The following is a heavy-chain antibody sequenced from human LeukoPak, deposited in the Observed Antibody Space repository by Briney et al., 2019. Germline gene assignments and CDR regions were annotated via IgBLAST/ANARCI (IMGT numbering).Heavy chain of an antibody. D-gene: IGHD3-10*01. V-gene: IGHV3-9*01. CDR3: VKDMSAMVRGVIMGAFDI. J-gene: IGHJ3*02. Sequence: QPGRSLRLSCAASGFTFDDYAMHWVRQAPGKGLEWVSGISWNSGSIGYADSVKGRFTIPRDNAKNSLYLQMNSLRVEDTALYYCVKDMSAMVRGVIMGAFDIWGQGTMVTVSS. CDR2: ISWNSGSI. CDR1: GFTFDDYA.